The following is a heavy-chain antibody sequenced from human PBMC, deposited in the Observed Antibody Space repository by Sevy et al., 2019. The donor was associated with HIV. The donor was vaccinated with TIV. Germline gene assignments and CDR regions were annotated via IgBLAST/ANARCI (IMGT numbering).Heavy chain of an antibody. Sequence: GGSLRLSCAASGFTFSSYWMHWVRRAPGKGLMWVSRINGDGSSTSYADSVKGRFTISRDNAKNTLYLQMNSLRAEDTAVYYCARWRAVAGSPHAFDIWVQGTMVTVSS. CDR3: ARWRAVAGSPHAFDI. CDR2: INGDGSST. D-gene: IGHD6-19*01. CDR1: GFTFSSYW. J-gene: IGHJ3*02. V-gene: IGHV3-74*01.